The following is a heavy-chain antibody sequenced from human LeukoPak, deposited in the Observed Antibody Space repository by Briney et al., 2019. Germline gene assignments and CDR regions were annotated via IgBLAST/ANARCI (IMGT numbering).Heavy chain of an antibody. CDR3: AKDRHSYGYAAQLFDH. Sequence: ASVKVSCKTSGYKFINYGISWVRQAPGQGLEWLGWISTYSGNTNYVQSVRGRATMTTDTSTSTAYLELGSLTSDDTAVYYCAKDRHSYGYAAQLFDHWGQGTLVTVSS. CDR2: ISTYSGNT. V-gene: IGHV1-18*01. J-gene: IGHJ4*02. D-gene: IGHD5-18*01. CDR1: GYKFINYG.